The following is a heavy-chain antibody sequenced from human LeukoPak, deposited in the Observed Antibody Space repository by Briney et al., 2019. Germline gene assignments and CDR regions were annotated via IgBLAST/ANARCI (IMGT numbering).Heavy chain of an antibody. D-gene: IGHD3-10*01. CDR2: INHSGST. CDR3: ALGNSAAYYYGR. J-gene: IGHJ4*02. V-gene: IGHV4-34*01. Sequence: SETLSLTCAVYGGSFSGYYWSWIRQPPGKGLEWIGEINHSGSTNYNPSLKSRVTISVDTSKNQFSLKLSSVTAADTAVYYCALGNSAAYYYGRWGQETLVTVSS. CDR1: GGSFSGYY.